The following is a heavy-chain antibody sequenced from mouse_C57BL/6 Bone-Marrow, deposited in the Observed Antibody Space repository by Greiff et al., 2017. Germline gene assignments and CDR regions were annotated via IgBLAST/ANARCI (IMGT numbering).Heavy chain of an antibody. Sequence: VQLQQSGAELVRPGTSVKMSCKASGYTFTNYWIGWAKQRPGHGLEWIGDIYPGGGYTNYNEKFKGKATLTADNSSSTAYMQFSSLTSEDSAIYYCARSIYGSSYFDYWGQGTTLTVSS. D-gene: IGHD1-1*01. CDR1: GYTFTNYW. CDR3: ARSIYGSSYFDY. V-gene: IGHV1-63*01. CDR2: IYPGGGYT. J-gene: IGHJ2*01.